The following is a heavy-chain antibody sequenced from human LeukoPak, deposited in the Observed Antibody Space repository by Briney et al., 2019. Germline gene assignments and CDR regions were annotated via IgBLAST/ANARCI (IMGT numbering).Heavy chain of an antibody. J-gene: IGHJ4*02. Sequence: QSGGSLRLSCAASGFTFSSYAMGWVRQAPGKGLEWVSAISGSGGSTYYSDSVKGRFTISRDNSKNTLYLQMNSLRAEDTAVYYCAKELAVAAAFDYWGQGTLVTVSS. CDR1: GFTFSSYA. CDR3: AKELAVAAAFDY. V-gene: IGHV3-23*01. CDR2: ISGSGGST. D-gene: IGHD6-19*01.